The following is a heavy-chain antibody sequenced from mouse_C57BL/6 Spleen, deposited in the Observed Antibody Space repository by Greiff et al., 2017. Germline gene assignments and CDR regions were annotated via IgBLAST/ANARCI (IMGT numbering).Heavy chain of an antibody. CDR3: ARAGGYGNMDY. Sequence: QVQLQPSGPELVKPGASVKISCKASGYAFSSSWMNWVKQRPGKGLEWIGRIYPGDGDTNYNGKFKGKATLTADKSSSTAYMQLSSLTSEDSAVYFCARAGGYGNMDYWGQGTSVTVSS. CDR1: GYAFSSSW. J-gene: IGHJ4*01. D-gene: IGHD2-10*02. CDR2: IYPGDGDT. V-gene: IGHV1-82*01.